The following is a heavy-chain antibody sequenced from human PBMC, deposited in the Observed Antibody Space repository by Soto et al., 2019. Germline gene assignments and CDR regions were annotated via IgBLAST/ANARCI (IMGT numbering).Heavy chain of an antibody. J-gene: IGHJ4*02. V-gene: IGHV3-23*01. CDR3: TKDLWPYLPAGGEFDS. CDR2: ISGSAGST. CDR1: GFTFSSYA. Sequence: EVQLLESGGGLVQPGGSLGLSCAASGFTFSSYAMSWVRQAPGKGLEWVSAISGSAGSTYYADSVKGRFTISRDNSKNTLYLQMNSLRAEDTAVFYCTKDLWPYLPAGGEFDSWGQGTLVTVSS. D-gene: IGHD3-16*01.